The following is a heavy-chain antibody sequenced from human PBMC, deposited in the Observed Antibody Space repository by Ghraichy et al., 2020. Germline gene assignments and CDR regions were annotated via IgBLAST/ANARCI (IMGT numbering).Heavy chain of an antibody. CDR1: GGSLSSSTYY. D-gene: IGHD1-26*01. CDR2: INYSGNT. V-gene: IGHV4-39*01. CDR3: ASRRRGSDGWFDP. Sequence: SETLSLTCTVSGGSLSSSTYYWGWIRQPPGKGLDYIADINYSGNTYYNPSLKSRVTISIDTSNNVFSLKLSSVTAADTAVYYCASRRRGSDGWFDPWGQGTLVTVSS. J-gene: IGHJ5*02.